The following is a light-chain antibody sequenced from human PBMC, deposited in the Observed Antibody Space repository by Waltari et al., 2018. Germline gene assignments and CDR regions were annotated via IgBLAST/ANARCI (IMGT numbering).Light chain of an antibody. CDR2: WAS. CDR3: HHYYSTPRT. Sequence: DIVMTQSPDSLAVSLGARATINSKSRQSLFYTSNNKNYLAWYQQKPGQPPKLLIYWASTRESGVPDRFSGSGSGTDFTLTISSLQAEDVAVYYCHHYYSTPRTFGQGTKVEIK. V-gene: IGKV4-1*01. J-gene: IGKJ1*01. CDR1: QSLFYTSNNKNY.